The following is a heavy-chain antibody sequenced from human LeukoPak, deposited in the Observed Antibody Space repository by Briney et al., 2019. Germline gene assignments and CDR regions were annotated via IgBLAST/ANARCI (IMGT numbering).Heavy chain of an antibody. CDR1: GGPFSGYF. V-gene: IGHV4-34*01. CDR2: IHNSGTT. Sequence: SETLSLTCAVSGGPFSGYFWSWIRPSSGKGLEWIGGIHNSGTTNYNPSLNSRVTISEDTSKNKFYLNLSSVTAADTAVYYCARRYYYNLGSFPFDFWGQGTLVTVSS. J-gene: IGHJ4*02. CDR3: ARRYYYNLGSFPFDF. D-gene: IGHD3-10*01.